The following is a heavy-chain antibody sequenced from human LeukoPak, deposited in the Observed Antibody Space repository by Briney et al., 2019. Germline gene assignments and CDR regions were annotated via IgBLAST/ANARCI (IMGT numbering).Heavy chain of an antibody. CDR1: GFTFSSYSM. CDR2: IYHSGST. V-gene: IGHV4-4*02. J-gene: IGHJ4*02. CDR3: ARGPLIDF. Sequence: TGGSLRLPCAASGFTFSSYSMNWVRQPPGKGLEWIGDIYHSGSTNYNPSLKSRVTISVDKSKNEFSLRLTSVTAADTAVYYCARGPLIDFWGQGTLVTVSS.